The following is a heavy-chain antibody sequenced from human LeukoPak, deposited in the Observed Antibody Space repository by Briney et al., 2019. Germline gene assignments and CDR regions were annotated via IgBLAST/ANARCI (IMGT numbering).Heavy chain of an antibody. CDR3: ARDQFRMATPFDY. D-gene: IGHD5-24*01. CDR1: GFTFSSYA. CDR2: ISYDGSK. Sequence: PGRSLRLSCAASGFTFSSYAMHWVRQAPGKGLEWVAVISYDGSKYYADSVKGRFTISRDNSRNTLYLQMNSLRAEDTAVYYCARDQFRMATPFDYWGQGTLVTVSS. J-gene: IGHJ4*02. V-gene: IGHV3-30*04.